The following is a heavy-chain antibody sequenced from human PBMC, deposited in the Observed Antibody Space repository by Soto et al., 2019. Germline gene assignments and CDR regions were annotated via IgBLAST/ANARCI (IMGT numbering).Heavy chain of an antibody. Sequence: DVQLVESGGGLIQPGESLRLSCAAFGLTISGKKYVAWVRQAPGKGLEWVSALYDVDGSFYADSVKGRFTTSSDSSKTTVYLQMNALRPDDTAVYYCATWHERKHAYDVWGQGTTVTVSS. CDR3: ATWHERKHAYDV. CDR1: GLTISGKKY. CDR2: LYDVDGS. D-gene: IGHD1-1*01. J-gene: IGHJ3*01. V-gene: IGHV3-53*01.